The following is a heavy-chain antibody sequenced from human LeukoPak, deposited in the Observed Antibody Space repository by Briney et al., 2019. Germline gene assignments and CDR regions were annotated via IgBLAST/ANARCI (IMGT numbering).Heavy chain of an antibody. Sequence: GGSLRLSXAASGFSFGRYAMNWVRQAPGRGLEWVAVISGPGPSTVYADSVKGRFTISRDNSKNTLFLQLDSLRVEDTSIYYCAKEEMPHAFDLWGQGTMVTVSS. J-gene: IGHJ3*01. D-gene: IGHD5-24*01. CDR3: AKEEMPHAFDL. CDR1: GFSFGRYA. CDR2: ISGPGPST. V-gene: IGHV3-23*01.